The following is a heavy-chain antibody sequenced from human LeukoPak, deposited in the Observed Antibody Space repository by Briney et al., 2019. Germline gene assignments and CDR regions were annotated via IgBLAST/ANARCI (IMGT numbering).Heavy chain of an antibody. CDR3: ARDFTVETTAYSHN. V-gene: IGHV3-21*01. Sequence: PGGSLRLSCAASGFSFSSYSMNWVRQAPGKGLEWVSSISSSSTYKYYADSVKGRFTISRDNAKNALYLQMNTLRAEDTAVYYCARDFTVETTAYSHNWGQGTLVTVSS. CDR2: ISSSSTYK. CDR1: GFSFSSYS. D-gene: IGHD4-17*01. J-gene: IGHJ1*01.